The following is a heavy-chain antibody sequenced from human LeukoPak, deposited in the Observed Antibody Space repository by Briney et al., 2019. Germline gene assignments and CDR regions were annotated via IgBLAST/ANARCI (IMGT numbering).Heavy chain of an antibody. CDR3: AKLLDYGTTYDH. Sequence: PGGSLRLSCAGSGFTFSTYTMNWVRQAPGKGLEWVSFISTSSSYIYYADSVKGRFTISRDNAKNSLYLQMNSLRADDTAVYYCAKLLDYGTTYDHWGQGALVTVSS. CDR2: ISTSSSYI. J-gene: IGHJ4*02. V-gene: IGHV3-21*01. D-gene: IGHD1-1*01. CDR1: GFTFSTYT.